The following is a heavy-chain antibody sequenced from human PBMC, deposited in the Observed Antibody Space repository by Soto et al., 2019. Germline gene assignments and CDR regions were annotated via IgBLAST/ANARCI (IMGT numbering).Heavy chain of an antibody. V-gene: IGHV3-21*04. CDR1: GFTFSRYS. Sequence: PGGSLRLSCEGSGFTFSRYSMNWVRQAPGKGLEWVSSISGNSSNIYYADSVKGRFTISRDNAKNSLYLQMNSLRAEDTAVYYCARDLGPKPTTIFGVVIKSKPIVVSGMDVWGQGTTVTVSS. D-gene: IGHD3-3*01. CDR2: ISGNSSNI. J-gene: IGHJ6*02. CDR3: ARDLGPKPTTIFGVVIKSKPIVVSGMDV.